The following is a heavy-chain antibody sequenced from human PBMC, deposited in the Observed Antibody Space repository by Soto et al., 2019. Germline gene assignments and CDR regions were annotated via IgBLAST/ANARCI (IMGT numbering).Heavy chain of an antibody. D-gene: IGHD3-10*01. CDR2: IIPIFGTA. J-gene: IGHJ6*04. CDR3: ARATAYAALSSGSYEQYYYYYGMDV. CDR1: GGTFSSYA. V-gene: IGHV1-69*13. Sequence: GASVKVSCKASGGTFSSYAISWVRQAPGQGLEWTGGIIPIFGTANYAQKFQGRVTITADESTSTAYMELSSLRSEDTAVYYCARATAYAALSSGSYEQYYYYYGMDVWGKGTTVTVSS.